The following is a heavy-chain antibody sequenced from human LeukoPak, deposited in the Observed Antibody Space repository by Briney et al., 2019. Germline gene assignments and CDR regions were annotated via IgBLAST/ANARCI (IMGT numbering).Heavy chain of an antibody. CDR1: GFTFSDYY. J-gene: IGHJ6*02. D-gene: IGHD4-17*01. CDR2: ISSSSSYT. CDR3: ARDRLRETTVDYYYGMDV. Sequence: KTGGSLRLSCAASGFTFSDYYMSWIRQAPGKGLEWVSYISSSSSYTNYADSVKGRFTISRDNAKNSLYLQMNSLRAEDTAVYYCARDRLRETTVDYYYGMDVWGQGTTVTVSS. V-gene: IGHV3-11*05.